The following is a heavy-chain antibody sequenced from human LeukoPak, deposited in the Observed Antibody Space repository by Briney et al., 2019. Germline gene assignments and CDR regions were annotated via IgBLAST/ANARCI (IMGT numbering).Heavy chain of an antibody. D-gene: IGHD6-6*01. CDR3: AKVGSIAADFDY. J-gene: IGHJ4*02. CDR2: ISGSGGST. Sequence: GASLRLSCAASGFAFSSYAMSWVRQAPGKGLEWVSAISGSGGSTYYADSVKGRFTISRDNSKNTLYLQMNSLRAEDTAVYYCAKVGSIAADFDYWGQGTLVTVSS. CDR1: GFAFSSYA. V-gene: IGHV3-23*01.